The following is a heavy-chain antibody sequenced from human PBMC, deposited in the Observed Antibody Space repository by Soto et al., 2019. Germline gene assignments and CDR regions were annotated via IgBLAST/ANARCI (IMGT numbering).Heavy chain of an antibody. V-gene: IGHV1-3*01. CDR3: ARGPLSGVATIWDYANWFDP. Sequence: QAQLVQSGAEVKKPGASVKVSCKASGYGFTDFAMHWVRLASGQRLEWMGWINADKGDTKYSPKFQGRVTITRDTSATTVYMELRSLRSEDTAVYYCARGPLSGVATIWDYANWFDPWGQGSLVTVST. D-gene: IGHD5-12*01. CDR2: INADKGDT. CDR1: GYGFTDFA. J-gene: IGHJ5*02.